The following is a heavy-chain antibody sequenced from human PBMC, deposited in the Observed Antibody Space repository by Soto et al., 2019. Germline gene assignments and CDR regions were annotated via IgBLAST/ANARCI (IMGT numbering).Heavy chain of an antibody. D-gene: IGHD1-26*01. CDR2: ISGGGGST. CDR1: GFTVSSNY. Sequence: GGSLRLSCAASGFTVSSNYMAWVRQAPGKGLEWVSGISGGGGSTYYADSVKGRFTISRDNSKNTMYLQMKSLRAEDTAVYYCAKRVGDYWGQGTLVTVSS. V-gene: IGHV3-23*01. CDR3: AKRVGDY. J-gene: IGHJ4*02.